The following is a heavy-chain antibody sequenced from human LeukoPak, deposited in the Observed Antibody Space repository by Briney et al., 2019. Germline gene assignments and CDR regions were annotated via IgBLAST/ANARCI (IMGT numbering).Heavy chain of an antibody. V-gene: IGHV4-4*02. CDR2: MHHSGRT. Sequence: PSGTLSLTCAISGASISSTNWWIWVRQPPGKGLEWIGEMHHSGRTNYNPSLKSRVTISVDTSKKQFSLRLTSVTAADTAVYYCARLRSGSTPPPPYYYYGLDVWGQGTTVTVSS. J-gene: IGHJ6*02. D-gene: IGHD1-26*01. CDR1: GASISSTNW. CDR3: ARLRSGSTPPPPYYYYGLDV.